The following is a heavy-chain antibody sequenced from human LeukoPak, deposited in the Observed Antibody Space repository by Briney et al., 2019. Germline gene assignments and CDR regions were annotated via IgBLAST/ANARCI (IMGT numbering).Heavy chain of an antibody. J-gene: IGHJ3*02. Sequence: GGSLRLSCAASGFTFSDYYMSWIRQAPGEGLEWVSYISSSGSTIYYADSVKGRFTISRDNAKNSLYLQMNSLRAEDTAVYYCARDIWSGYYGGAFDIWGQGTMVTVSS. CDR1: GFTFSDYY. CDR2: ISSSGSTI. CDR3: ARDIWSGYYGGAFDI. V-gene: IGHV3-11*01. D-gene: IGHD3-3*01.